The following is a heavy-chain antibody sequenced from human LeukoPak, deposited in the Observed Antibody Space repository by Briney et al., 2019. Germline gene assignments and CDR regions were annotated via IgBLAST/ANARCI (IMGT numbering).Heavy chain of an antibody. CDR3: ATVAGTSHY. Sequence: PGGSLRLSCAASGFTFSSYGMHWVRQAPGKGLEWVVFIHYDGSNTHYIDSVKGRFTISRDNSRNTLYLQMNSLRPEDTAVYYCATVAGTSHYWGQGTLVTVSS. V-gene: IGHV3-30*02. CDR2: IHYDGSNT. CDR1: GFTFSSYG. D-gene: IGHD6-19*01. J-gene: IGHJ4*02.